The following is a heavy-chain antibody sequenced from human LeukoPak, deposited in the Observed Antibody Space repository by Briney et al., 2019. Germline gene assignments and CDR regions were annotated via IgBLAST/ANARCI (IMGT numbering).Heavy chain of an antibody. CDR1: GITFSSYS. CDR2: ISSSGSTK. V-gene: IGHV3-48*01. J-gene: IGHJ4*02. CDR3: ARGLHLDSSGYYFDY. Sequence: GGSLRLSCGASGITFSSYSMNWVRQAPGKGLEWVSYISSSGSTKYYADSVKGRFTISRDNARNSLYLQMNSLRAEDTAVYYCARGLHLDSSGYYFDYWGQGTLVTVSS. D-gene: IGHD3-22*01.